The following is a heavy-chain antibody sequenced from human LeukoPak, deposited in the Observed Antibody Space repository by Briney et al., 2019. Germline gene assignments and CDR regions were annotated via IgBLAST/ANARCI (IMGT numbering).Heavy chain of an antibody. J-gene: IGHJ5*02. V-gene: IGHV3-74*01. CDR2: INSDGTGP. CDR1: GFTFSSHW. Sequence: PGGSLRLSCAASGFTFSSHWMHWVRQAPGKGLVWVSRINSDGTGPSYADSVKGRFTISRDNARNTLYLQMNSLRVEDTAVYYCARDRRHYDFWSGSHWFDPWGQGTLVTVSS. CDR3: ARDRRHYDFWSGSHWFDP. D-gene: IGHD3-3*01.